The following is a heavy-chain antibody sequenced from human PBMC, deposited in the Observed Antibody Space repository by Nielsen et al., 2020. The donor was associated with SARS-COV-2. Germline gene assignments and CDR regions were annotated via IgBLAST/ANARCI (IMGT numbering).Heavy chain of an antibody. D-gene: IGHD6-19*01. V-gene: IGHV1-8*01. J-gene: IGHJ4*02. CDR3: ERGPEIAVAGVLFDY. CDR1: GYTFTSYD. Sequence: ASVTVSCKASGYTFTSYDINWVRQSTGQGLEWMGWMNPNSGNTGYAQKFQGRVTMTRNNSISTAYMELSSLRSEDTAVYYCERGPEIAVAGVLFDYWGQGTLVTVSS. CDR2: MNPNSGNT.